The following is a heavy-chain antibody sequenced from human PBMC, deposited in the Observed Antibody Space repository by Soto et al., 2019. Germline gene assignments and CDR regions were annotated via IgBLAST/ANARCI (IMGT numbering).Heavy chain of an antibody. Sequence: TLSLTCTVSGGSVSHRNYYWGWIRQSPGKRLEWIGSVYYRGGSYSKSSFESRVTISVEPSKTLFSLNFNSVPASDPAAYYCVSQRTDVLYQAYFDNWRPGAVVTVSS. D-gene: IGHD2-8*01. J-gene: IGHJ4*02. CDR2: VYYRGGS. V-gene: IGHV4-39*01. CDR1: GGSVSHRNYY. CDR3: VSQRTDVLYQAYFDN.